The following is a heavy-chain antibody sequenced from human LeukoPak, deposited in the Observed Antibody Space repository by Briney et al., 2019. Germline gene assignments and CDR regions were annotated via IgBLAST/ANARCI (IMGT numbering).Heavy chain of an antibody. CDR3: ARPRRRRRAVKGPVAFDI. J-gene: IGHJ3*02. Sequence: SETLSLTCAVYGGSFSGYYWSWIRQPPGKGLEWFGEINHSGSTNYNPSLKSRVTISVDTSKNQFSLKLSSVTAADTAVYYCARPRRRRRAVKGPVAFDIWGQGTMVTVSS. D-gene: IGHD6-19*01. V-gene: IGHV4-34*01. CDR1: GGSFSGYY. CDR2: INHSGST.